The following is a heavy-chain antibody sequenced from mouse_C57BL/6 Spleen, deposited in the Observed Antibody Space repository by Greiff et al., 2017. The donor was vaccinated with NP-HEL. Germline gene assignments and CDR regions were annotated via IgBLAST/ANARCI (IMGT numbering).Heavy chain of an antibody. CDR1: GYTFTSYW. D-gene: IGHD1-1*01. V-gene: IGHV1-64*01. CDR3: ARSGVLLREMDY. CDR2: IHPNSGST. J-gene: IGHJ4*01. Sequence: VQLQQPGAELVKPGASVKLSCKASGYTFTSYWMHWVKQRPGQGLEWIGMIHPNSGSTNYNEKFKSKATLTVDKSSSTAYMQLSSLTSEDSAVYYCARSGVLLREMDYWGQGTSVTVSS.